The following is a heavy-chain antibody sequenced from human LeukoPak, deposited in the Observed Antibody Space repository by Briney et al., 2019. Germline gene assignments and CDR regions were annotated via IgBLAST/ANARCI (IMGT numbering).Heavy chain of an antibody. V-gene: IGHV3-53*01. D-gene: IGHD6-13*01. CDR2: IYSGGNT. Sequence: GGSLRLSCAASGFAFSSYWMSWVRQAPGKGLEWVSVIYSGGNTYYADSVKGRFTISRDNSKNTIYLQMNSLRDDDTAVYYCARRLPSAGHFDSWGQGTLVTVSS. CDR3: ARRLPSAGHFDS. CDR1: GFAFSSYW. J-gene: IGHJ4*02.